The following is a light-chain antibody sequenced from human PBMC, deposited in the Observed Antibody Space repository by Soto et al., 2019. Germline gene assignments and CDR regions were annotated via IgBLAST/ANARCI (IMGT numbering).Light chain of an antibody. V-gene: IGLV1-40*01. J-gene: IGLJ2*01. CDR1: SSNIGAGYD. CDR2: GNS. Sequence: QSVLTQPPSVSGAAGQRVTISCTGSSSNIGAGYDVHWYQQLPGTAPKLLIYGNSNRPSGVPDRFSGSKSGTSASLAITGLQAEDEADYYCQSYDSSLSARFGGGTKLTVL. CDR3: QSYDSSLSAR.